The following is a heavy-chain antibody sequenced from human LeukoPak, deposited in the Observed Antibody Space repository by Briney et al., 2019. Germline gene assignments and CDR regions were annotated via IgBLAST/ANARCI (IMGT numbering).Heavy chain of an antibody. J-gene: IGHJ1*01. Sequence: GRSLRLSCAASGFTFSSYAMHWVRQAPGKGLEWVAVISYDGSNKYYADSVKGRFTISRDNSKNTLYLQMNSLRAEDTAVYYCATYSSLNRREFQYWGQGTLLTVSS. CDR1: GFTFSSYA. CDR2: ISYDGSNK. CDR3: ATYSSLNRREFQY. V-gene: IGHV3-30-3*01. D-gene: IGHD3-22*01.